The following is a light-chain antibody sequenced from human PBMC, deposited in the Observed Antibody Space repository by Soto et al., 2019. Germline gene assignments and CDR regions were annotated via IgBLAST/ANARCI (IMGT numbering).Light chain of an antibody. CDR2: SNA. Sequence: QSVLTQPPSASGNPGQRVTISCSGSSSNIGTNFVYWYQQLPGTAPKLLIFSNAQRPSGVPDRFSGSRSGTSASLAISGLRSEDEADYYCAAWDDSLSGWVFGGGTKLTVL. V-gene: IGLV1-47*02. CDR3: AAWDDSLSGWV. CDR1: SSNIGTNF. J-gene: IGLJ3*02.